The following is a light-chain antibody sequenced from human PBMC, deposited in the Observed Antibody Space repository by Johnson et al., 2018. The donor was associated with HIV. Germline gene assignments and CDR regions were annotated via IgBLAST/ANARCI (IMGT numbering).Light chain of an antibody. J-gene: IGLJ1*01. V-gene: IGLV1-51*02. CDR2: ENN. Sequence: SVLTQPPSVSAAPGQKVTVSCSGSSSNIGNKDVSWYQQLPGAAPKLLIYENNKRPSGIPARFSGSKSGTSATLGITGLQTGDEADYFCATWDRSLTIGGVVGTGTKVTVL. CDR1: SSNIGNKD. CDR3: ATWDRSLTIGGV.